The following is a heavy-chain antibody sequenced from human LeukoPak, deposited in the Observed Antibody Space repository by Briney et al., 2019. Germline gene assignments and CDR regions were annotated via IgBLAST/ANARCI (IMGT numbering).Heavy chain of an antibody. CDR3: ARHGEYSSSWAYYYYYYMDV. CDR1: GGSISSYY. D-gene: IGHD6-13*01. J-gene: IGHJ6*03. V-gene: IGHV4-59*08. CDR2: IYYSGST. Sequence: PSETLSLTCTVSGGSISSYYWSWIRQPPGKGLEWIGYIYYSGSTYYNASLKSRVTISVDTSKNQFSLKLSSVTAADTAVYYCARHGEYSSSWAYYYYYYMDVWGKGTTVTISS.